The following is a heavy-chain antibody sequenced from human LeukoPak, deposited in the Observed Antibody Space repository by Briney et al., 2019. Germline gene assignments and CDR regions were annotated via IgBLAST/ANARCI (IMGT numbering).Heavy chain of an antibody. D-gene: IGHD5-24*01. CDR2: ISSSSSYI. J-gene: IGHJ4*02. V-gene: IGHV3-21*01. CDR1: GFTFSSYS. Sequence: GGSLRLSCAASGFTFSSYSMNWVRQAPGKGLGWVSSISSSSSYIYYADSVKGRFTISRDNAKNSLYLQMNSLRAEDTAVYYCAREARDGYNSGYWGQGTLVTVSS. CDR3: AREARDGYNSGY.